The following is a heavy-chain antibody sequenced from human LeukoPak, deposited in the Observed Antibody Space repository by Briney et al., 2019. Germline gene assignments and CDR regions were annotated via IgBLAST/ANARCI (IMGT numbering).Heavy chain of an antibody. CDR1: GGSISSYY. V-gene: IGHV4-59*01. D-gene: IGHD3-3*01. CDR3: ARVWSGYYNPNWFDP. J-gene: IGHJ5*02. CDR2: IYYSGST. Sequence: SETLSLTCTVSGGSISSYYWSWIRQPPGKGLEWIGYIYYSGSTNYNPSLKSRVTISEDTSKNQFSLKLSSVTAADTAVYYCARVWSGYYNPNWFDPWGQGTLVTVSS.